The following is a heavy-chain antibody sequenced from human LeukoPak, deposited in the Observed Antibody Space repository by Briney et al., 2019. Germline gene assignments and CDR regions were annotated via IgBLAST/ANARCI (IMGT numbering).Heavy chain of an antibody. CDR3: ATPPGVGASWIDS. Sequence: GASVKVSCKVSGYTLTELSMHWVRQAPGKGLEWMGSFDPEDDKTIYAQKFQGRITMTEVTSTDTAYMELSSLRSDDTAVYYCATPPGVGASWIDSWGQGTLVTVSS. CDR2: FDPEDDKT. V-gene: IGHV1-24*01. J-gene: IGHJ4*02. D-gene: IGHD1-26*01. CDR1: GYTLTELS.